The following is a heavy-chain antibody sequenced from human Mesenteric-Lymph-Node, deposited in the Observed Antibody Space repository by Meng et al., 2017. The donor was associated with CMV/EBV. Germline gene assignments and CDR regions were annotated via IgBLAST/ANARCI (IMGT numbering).Heavy chain of an antibody. CDR3: ARGSSYDILTGYFDY. CDR1: GGSFSGYY. D-gene: IGHD3-9*01. Sequence: VQLHHVGAGRLKPSETLSVKCAVYGGSFSGYYWNWIRQSPEKGLEWIGEINHSGSTTYNPSFTSRIIISVDTSTNQISLNMSSVTAADTAVYYCARGSSYDILTGYFDYWGQGALVTVSS. J-gene: IGHJ4*02. CDR2: INHSGST. V-gene: IGHV4-34*01.